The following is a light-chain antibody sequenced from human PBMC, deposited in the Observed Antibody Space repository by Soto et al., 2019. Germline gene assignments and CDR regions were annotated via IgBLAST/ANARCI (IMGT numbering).Light chain of an antibody. CDR1: GSNIGAGSG. Sequence: QPVLTQPPSVSGAPGQRVTISCTGSGSNIGAGSGVHWYQQLPGTAPKLLIYGNDNRPSGVPDRFSGSKSGTSASLAITGLQADDEADYYCQSYDTSLSGAVFGGGTKVTVL. CDR2: GND. CDR3: QSYDTSLSGAV. V-gene: IGLV1-40*01. J-gene: IGLJ3*02.